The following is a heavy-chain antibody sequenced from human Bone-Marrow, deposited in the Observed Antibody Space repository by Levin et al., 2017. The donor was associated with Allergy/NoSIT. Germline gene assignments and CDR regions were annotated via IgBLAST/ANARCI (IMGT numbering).Heavy chain of an antibody. V-gene: IGHV3-23*01. CDR1: GFSSDDYA. Sequence: TGGSLRLSCTASGFSSDDYAMSWVRQAPGKGLECVSAISGNSGRTYYAESVRGRFTISRDNSKNTVYLQMTGLRGEDTAVYYCAKDQWFSSGGGFDYWGQGTLVTVSS. D-gene: IGHD6-19*01. J-gene: IGHJ4*02. CDR3: AKDQWFSSGGGFDY. CDR2: ISGNSGRT.